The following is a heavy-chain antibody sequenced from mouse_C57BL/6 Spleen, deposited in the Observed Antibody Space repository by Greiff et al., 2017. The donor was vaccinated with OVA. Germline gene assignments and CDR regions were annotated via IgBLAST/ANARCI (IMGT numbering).Heavy chain of an antibody. CDR2: INPYNGDT. CDR1: GYSFTGYF. D-gene: IGHD2-4*01. CDR3: ARYDYDVSRYWYFDV. Sequence: EVQLQQSGPELVKPGDSVKISCKASGYSFTGYFMNWVMQSHGKSLEWIGRINPYNGDTFYNQKFKGKATLTVDKSSSTAHMELRSLTSEDSAVYYCARYDYDVSRYWYFDVWGTGTTVTVSS. J-gene: IGHJ1*03. V-gene: IGHV1-20*01.